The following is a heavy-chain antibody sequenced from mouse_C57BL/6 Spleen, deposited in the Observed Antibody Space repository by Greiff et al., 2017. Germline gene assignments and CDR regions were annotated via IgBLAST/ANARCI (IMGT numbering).Heavy chain of an antibody. CDR1: GYSITSGYY. D-gene: IGHD2-4*01. CDR3: ARARDYVDYYAMDY. J-gene: IGHJ4*01. V-gene: IGHV3-6*01. Sequence: EVQLQESGPGLVKPSQSLSLTCSVTGYSITSGYYWNWIRQFPGNQLEWMGYISYDGSNNYNPSLKNRISITRDTSKNQFFLKLNSVTTEDTATYYWARARDYVDYYAMDYWGQGTTVTVSS. CDR2: ISYDGSN.